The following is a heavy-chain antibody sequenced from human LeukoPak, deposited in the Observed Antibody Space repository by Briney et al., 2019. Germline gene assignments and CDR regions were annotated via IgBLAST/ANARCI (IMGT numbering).Heavy chain of an antibody. D-gene: IGHD1-26*01. J-gene: IGHJ4*02. Sequence: GASVTVSCKASGYTFTIYDINWVRQATGQGLEWMGWMNPNSGNTGYAQKFQGRVTMTRNTSISTAYMELSSLRSEDTAVYYCARAGIVGAASFDYWGQGTLVTVSS. CDR3: ARAGIVGAASFDY. V-gene: IGHV1-8*01. CDR1: GYTFTIYD. CDR2: MNPNSGNT.